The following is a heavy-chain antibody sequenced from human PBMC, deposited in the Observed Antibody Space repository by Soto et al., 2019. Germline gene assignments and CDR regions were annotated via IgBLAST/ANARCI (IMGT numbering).Heavy chain of an antibody. CDR2: VNPIVGMS. Sequence: QVQLVQSGAEVKKPGSSVKVSCTASGGTFNSYTINWVRQATGQRLEWVGRVNPIVGMSSSASKFQGRVTMTEDKSTRKAYLDLTSLKSDDTAVYYWAAGYGSGSTHFDYWGQGTLVTVSS. CDR3: AAGYGSGSTHFDY. CDR1: GGTFNSYT. J-gene: IGHJ4*02. D-gene: IGHD3-10*01. V-gene: IGHV1-69*02.